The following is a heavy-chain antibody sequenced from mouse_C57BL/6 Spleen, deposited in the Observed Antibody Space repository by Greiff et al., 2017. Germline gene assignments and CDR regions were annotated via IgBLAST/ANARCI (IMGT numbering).Heavy chain of an antibody. CDR2: IYPGDGDT. CDR3: GRDYYGSSCD. J-gene: IGHJ2*01. D-gene: IGHD1-1*01. Sequence: QVQLQQSGPELVKPGASVKISCKASGYAFSSSWMNWVKQRPGKGLEWIGRIYPGDGDTNYNGKFKGKATLTADKSSSTAYMQLSSLTSEDSAVYFCGRDYYGSSCDWGKGTTLTVSS. V-gene: IGHV1-82*01. CDR1: GYAFSSSW.